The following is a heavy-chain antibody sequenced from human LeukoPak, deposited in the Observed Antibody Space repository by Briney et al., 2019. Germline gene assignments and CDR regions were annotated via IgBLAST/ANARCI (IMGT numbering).Heavy chain of an antibody. J-gene: IGHJ4*02. D-gene: IGHD3-3*01. V-gene: IGHV3-53*01. CDR2: IYSGAST. Sequence: GGSLRLSCAASGFTVSRKYMSWVRQAPGKGLEWVCVIYSGASTYYADSVKGRFTISRDNSKNTLYLQMNSLRAEDTAVYYCARANDFWSGYYTPQAPYFDYWGQGTLVTVSS. CDR1: GFTVSRKY. CDR3: ARANDFWSGYYTPQAPYFDY.